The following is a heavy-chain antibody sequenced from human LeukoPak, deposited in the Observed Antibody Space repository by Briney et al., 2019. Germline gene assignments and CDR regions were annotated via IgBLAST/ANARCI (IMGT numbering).Heavy chain of an antibody. CDR1: GFTFTNSW. V-gene: IGHV3-7*01. J-gene: IGHJ4*02. CDR2: IKQDGSTK. CDR3: ARDTDGSLDY. D-gene: IGHD1-26*01. Sequence: GGSLRLSCAASGFTFTNSWMAWVRQAPGKGLEWVANIKQDGSTKHYADSLKGRFTISRDNPENSLYLQINSMRVDDTAVYYCARDTDGSLDYWGQGILATVAS.